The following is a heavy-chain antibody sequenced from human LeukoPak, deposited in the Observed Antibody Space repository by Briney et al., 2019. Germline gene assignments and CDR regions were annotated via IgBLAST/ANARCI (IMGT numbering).Heavy chain of an antibody. CDR2: ISSSSTTI. D-gene: IGHD5-24*01. J-gene: IGHJ4*01. CDR1: GFTLSSYS. CDR3: ARADSPRCPYNVFDY. V-gene: IGHV3-48*02. Sequence: PGGSLRLSCAASGFTLSSYSMIWVRQAPGKGLEWLSYISSSSTTIYYADSVKGRFIISRDNTKDSLILQMNSLRDEDTAVYYCARADSPRCPYNVFDYWGQGTMVTVSS.